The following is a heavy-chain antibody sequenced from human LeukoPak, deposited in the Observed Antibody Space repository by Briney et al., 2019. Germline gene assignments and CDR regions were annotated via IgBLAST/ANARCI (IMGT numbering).Heavy chain of an antibody. V-gene: IGHV3-23*01. J-gene: IGHJ4*02. D-gene: IGHD4-17*01. Sequence: GGSLRLSCAASGFTLSTYALSWVRQAPGKGLEWVSSIRGSDGSTYYADSVKGRFAISRDNSKNTLYLQMNSLRAEDTAVYYCAKDVYGDYGGLDYWGQGTLVTVSS. CDR1: GFTLSTYA. CDR3: AKDVYGDYGGLDY. CDR2: IRGSDGST.